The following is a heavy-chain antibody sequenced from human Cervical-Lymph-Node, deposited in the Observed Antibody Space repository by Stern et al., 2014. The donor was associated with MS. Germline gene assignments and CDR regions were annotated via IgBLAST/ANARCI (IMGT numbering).Heavy chain of an antibody. CDR1: GYTFSTYY. J-gene: IGHJ3*01. D-gene: IGHD2-21*01. CDR3: ARDASDGGTFGAFDF. CDR2: INHSGGST. V-gene: IGHV1-46*01. Sequence: QVQLVESGAEVKKPGASVKVSCEASGYTFSTYYMHWVRQAPGQGLEWVGMINHSGGSTIYAQKFQGRVTMTSDASKVTSYMELSSLRSEDTAVYDCARDASDGGTFGAFDFWGQGTMVTVSS.